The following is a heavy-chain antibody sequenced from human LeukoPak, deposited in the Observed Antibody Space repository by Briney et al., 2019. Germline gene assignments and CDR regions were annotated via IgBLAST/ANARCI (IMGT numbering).Heavy chain of an antibody. CDR2: ISAYSGNT. D-gene: IGHD2-15*01. CDR3: ARASLARGTPFYFGMDV. J-gene: IGHJ6*02. Sequence: ASVKVSCKASGYTFTSYGISWVRQAPGQGLEWMGWISAYSGNTNYAQKFQGRVTITADESTSTAYMELSSLRSEDTAVYYCARASLARGTPFYFGMDVWGQGTTVIVSS. V-gene: IGHV1-18*01. CDR1: GYTFTSYG.